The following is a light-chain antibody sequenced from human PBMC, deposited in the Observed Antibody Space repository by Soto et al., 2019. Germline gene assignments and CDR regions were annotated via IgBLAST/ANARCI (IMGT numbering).Light chain of an antibody. V-gene: IGKV1-5*03. CDR2: KAS. Sequence: DIQMTQSPSTLSASVGDRVTITCRASQSVSIWLAWYQQKPGKAPKLLIHKASTLENGGPSRFSGSGSRTDFTLTITSLQPDDFATYYYHQYDIYPVTFGGRTKVEIK. CDR3: HQYDIYPVT. CDR1: QSVSIW. J-gene: IGKJ4*01.